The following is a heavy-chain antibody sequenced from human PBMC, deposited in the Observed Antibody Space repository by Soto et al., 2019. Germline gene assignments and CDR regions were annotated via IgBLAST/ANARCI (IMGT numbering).Heavy chain of an antibody. D-gene: IGHD3-3*01. CDR3: ARTAGSPYDFWSGRHNWFDP. Sequence: SETLSLTCAVSGGSISSGGYSWSWIRQPPGKGLEWIGYIYHSGSTYYNPSLKSRVTISVDRSKNQFSLKLSSVTAADTAVYYCARTAGSPYDFWSGRHNWFDPWGQGTLVTVSS. V-gene: IGHV4-30-2*01. CDR2: IYHSGST. CDR1: GGSISSGGYS. J-gene: IGHJ5*02.